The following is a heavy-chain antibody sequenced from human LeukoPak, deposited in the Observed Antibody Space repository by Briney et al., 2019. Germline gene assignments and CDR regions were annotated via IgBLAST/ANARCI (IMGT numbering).Heavy chain of an antibody. D-gene: IGHD3-22*01. Sequence: PGGSLRLSCAASGFTFRSYSMNWVRQAPGKGLEWVSYISSSSSTIHYAASVKGRFTISRDNAKNSLYLQMNGLRGEDTAVVYGVRDRDSSGYYGFGYWSQGPLVTVSS. J-gene: IGHJ4*02. CDR1: GFTFRSYS. CDR3: VRDRDSSGYYGFGY. V-gene: IGHV3-48*01. CDR2: ISSSSSTI.